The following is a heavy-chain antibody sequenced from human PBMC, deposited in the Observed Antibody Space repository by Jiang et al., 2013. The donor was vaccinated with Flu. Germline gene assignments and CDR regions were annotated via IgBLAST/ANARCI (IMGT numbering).Heavy chain of an antibody. V-gene: IGHV5-10-1*01. CDR3: ARSVSDYGGNQVDY. D-gene: IGHD4-23*01. CDR2: IDPSDSYT. J-gene: IGHJ4*02. Sequence: MPGKGLEWMGRIDPSDSYTNYSPSFQGHVTISADKSISTAYLQWSSLKASDTAMYYCARSVSDYGGNQVDYWGQGTLVTVSS.